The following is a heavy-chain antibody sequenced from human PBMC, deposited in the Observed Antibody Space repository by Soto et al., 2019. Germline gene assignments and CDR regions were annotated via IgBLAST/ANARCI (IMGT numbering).Heavy chain of an antibody. J-gene: IGHJ5*02. V-gene: IGHV1-2*04. Sequence: ASVKVSCKASGYTFTGYYMHWVRQAPGQGLEWMGWINPNSGGTNYAQKFQGWVTMTRDTSISTAYMELSRLRSDDTAVYYCARGAISMRILYKARPPHLNWFDPWGHGTLLTVSS. CDR1: GYTFTGYY. CDR2: INPNSGGT. D-gene: IGHD2-15*01. CDR3: ARGAISMRILYKARPPHLNWFDP.